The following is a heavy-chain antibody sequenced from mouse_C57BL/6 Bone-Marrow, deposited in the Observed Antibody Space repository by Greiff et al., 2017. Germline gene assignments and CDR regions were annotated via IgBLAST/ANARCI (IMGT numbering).Heavy chain of an antibody. D-gene: IGHD2-2*01. CDR2: IDPEDGET. CDR1: GFNIKDYY. CDR3: ASLLWLRRYAMDY. V-gene: IGHV14-2*01. Sequence: VQLKESGAELVKPGASVKLSCTASGFNIKDYYMHWVKQRTEQGLEWIGRIDPEDGETKYAPKFQGKATITADTSSNTAYLQLSSLTSEDTAVYYCASLLWLRRYAMDYWGQGTSVTVSS. J-gene: IGHJ4*01.